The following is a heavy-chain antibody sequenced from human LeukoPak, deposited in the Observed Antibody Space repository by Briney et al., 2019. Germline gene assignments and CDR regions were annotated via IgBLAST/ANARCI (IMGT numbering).Heavy chain of an antibody. Sequence: PGGSLRLSCAASGFTFSTFAMTWVRQAPGKGLEWVAGMVGSGDTYYAGSVKGRFTISRDNSKITVYLQMNSLRVEDTAIYYCAKDLHYNDGRWEFDPWGQGTLVTVSS. CDR1: GFTFSTFA. V-gene: IGHV3-23*01. CDR3: AKDLHYNDGRWEFDP. CDR2: MVGSGDT. J-gene: IGHJ5*02. D-gene: IGHD5-24*01.